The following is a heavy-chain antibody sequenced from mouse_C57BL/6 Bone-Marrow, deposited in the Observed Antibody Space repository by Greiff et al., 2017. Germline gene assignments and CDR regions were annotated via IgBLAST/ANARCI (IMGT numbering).Heavy chain of an antibody. CDR2: INPSNGGT. D-gene: IGHD2-3*01. V-gene: IGHV1-53*01. Sequence: QVQLKQPGTELVKPGASVKLSCKASGYTFTSYWMHWVKQRPGHGLEWIGNINPSNGGTNYNEKFKSKATLTVDKSSSTAYMQLSSLTSEDSAVYYCARPLIYDGSFAYWGQGTLGTVSA. CDR1: GYTFTSYW. CDR3: ARPLIYDGSFAY. J-gene: IGHJ3*01.